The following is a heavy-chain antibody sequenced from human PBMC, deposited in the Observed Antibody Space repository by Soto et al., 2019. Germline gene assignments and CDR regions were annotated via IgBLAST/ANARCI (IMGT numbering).Heavy chain of an antibody. CDR2: IYHMGGT. V-gene: IGHV4-59*03. Sequence: SETLSLTCTVSGASINSDYWSWIRQSPGKGLEWIGYIYHMGGTDYNPSLKSRVTISIDKSKNQFSLNLRSVTAADTAVRFCARFTYKSGFNWFDPWGQGTQVTVSS. CDR1: GASINSDY. J-gene: IGHJ5*02. CDR3: ARFTYKSGFNWFDP. D-gene: IGHD5-12*01.